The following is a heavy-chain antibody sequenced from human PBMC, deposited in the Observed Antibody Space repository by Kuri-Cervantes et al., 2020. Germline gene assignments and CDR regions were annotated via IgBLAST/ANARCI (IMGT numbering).Heavy chain of an antibody. Sequence: ASVKVSCKTSGYSFTDHFIHWVRQAPGQGLEWMGWTNPSSGGAKLAQKFQDRVTMTRDMSTNTAYMELSSLTSDDTAVYYCARVQQQLVPNYYYYMDVWGKGTTVTVSS. J-gene: IGHJ6*03. CDR3: ARVQQQLVPNYYYYMDV. V-gene: IGHV1-2*02. D-gene: IGHD6-13*01. CDR2: TNPSSGGA. CDR1: GYSFTDHF.